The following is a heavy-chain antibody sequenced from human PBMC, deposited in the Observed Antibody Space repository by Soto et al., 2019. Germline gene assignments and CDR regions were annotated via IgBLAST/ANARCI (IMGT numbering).Heavy chain of an antibody. CDR3: AKKGIAARTGHRRSGPYYMDV. CDR2: IYSGGST. V-gene: IGHV3-53*04. J-gene: IGHJ6*03. D-gene: IGHD6-6*01. CDR1: GFTVSSNY. Sequence: PGGSLRLSCAASGFTVSSNYMSWVRQAPGKGLEWVSVIYSGGSTYYADSVKGRFTISRHNSKNTLYLQMNSLRAEDTAVYYCAKKGIAARTGHRRSGPYYMDVWGKGTTVTVSS.